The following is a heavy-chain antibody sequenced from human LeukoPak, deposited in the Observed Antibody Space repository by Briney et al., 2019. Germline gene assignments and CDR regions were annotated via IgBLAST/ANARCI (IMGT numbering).Heavy chain of an antibody. Sequence: GGSLRLSCAASGFTFRNSAMSWVRQAPGTGLEWVSYIGGHVHSKYYADSVIGRFTISRDDSKNTLYLQMNSLRADDTAIYYCANHRTPDRYHWNYFDYWGQGTLVTVSS. CDR3: ANHRTPDRYHWNYFDY. CDR2: IGGHVHSK. D-gene: IGHD1-20*01. V-gene: IGHV3-23*01. CDR1: GFTFRNSA. J-gene: IGHJ4*02.